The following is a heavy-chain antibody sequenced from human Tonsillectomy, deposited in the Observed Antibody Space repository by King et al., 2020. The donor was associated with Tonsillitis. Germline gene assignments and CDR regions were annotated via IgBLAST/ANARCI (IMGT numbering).Heavy chain of an antibody. CDR2: IYYSGST. CDR3: ARLPQVSSGWYSDYYYGMDV. J-gene: IGHJ6*02. V-gene: IGHV4-59*08. CDR1: GGSISSYY. D-gene: IGHD6-19*01. Sequence: QLQESGPGLVKPSETLSLTCTVSGGSISSYYWSWIRQPPGKGLEWIGYIYYSGSTNYNPSLKSRVTIAVDTSKNQFSLKLSSVTAADTAVYYCARLPQVSSGWYSDYYYGMDVWGQGTTVTVSS.